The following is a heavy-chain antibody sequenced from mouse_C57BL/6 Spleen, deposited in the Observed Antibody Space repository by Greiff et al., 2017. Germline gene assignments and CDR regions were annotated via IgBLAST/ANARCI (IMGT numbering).Heavy chain of an antibody. CDR3: TRSHYYGSSLDY. CDR2: IDPETGGT. Sequence: VQLVESGAELVRPGASVTLSCKASGYTFTDYEMHWVKQTPVHGLEWIGAIDPETGGTAYNQKFKGKAILTADKSSSTAYMELRSLTSEDSAVYYCTRSHYYGSSLDYWGQGTTLTVSS. V-gene: IGHV1-15*01. D-gene: IGHD1-1*01. CDR1: GYTFTDYE. J-gene: IGHJ2*01.